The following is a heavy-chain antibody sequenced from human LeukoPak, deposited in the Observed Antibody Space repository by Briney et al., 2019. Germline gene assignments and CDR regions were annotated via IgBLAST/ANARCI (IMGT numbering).Heavy chain of an antibody. CDR3: ARGLSLYYGSGGLDP. CDR1: GGSISSTNW. CDR2: IYHSGST. Sequence: PSGTLSLTCAVSGGSISSTNWWSWVRQPPGKGLEWIGEIYHSGSTNYNPSLKSRVTISVDKSKNQFSLKLSSVTAADTAVYYCARGLSLYYGSGGLDPWGQGTLVTVSS. V-gene: IGHV4-4*02. D-gene: IGHD3-10*01. J-gene: IGHJ5*02.